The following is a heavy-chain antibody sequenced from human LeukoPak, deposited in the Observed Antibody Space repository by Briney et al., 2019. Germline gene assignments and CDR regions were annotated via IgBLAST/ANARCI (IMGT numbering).Heavy chain of an antibody. CDR3: ARDLGYSSSSLAFDI. CDR2: ISYDGST. V-gene: IGHV4-59*12. J-gene: IGHJ3*02. CDR1: GDSITNSY. Sequence: PSETLSLTCTVSGDSITNSYWNWIRQPPGRGLEWIGRISYDGSTNYNPSLKSRVIISRDTSKNQFSLKLSSVTAADTAVYYCARDLGYSSSSLAFDIWGQGTMVTVSS. D-gene: IGHD6-6*01.